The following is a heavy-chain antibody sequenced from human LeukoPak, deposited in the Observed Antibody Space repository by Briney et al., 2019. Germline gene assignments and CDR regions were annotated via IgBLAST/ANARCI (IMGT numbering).Heavy chain of an antibody. J-gene: IGHJ3*02. CDR1: GYSFTSYW. CDR2: IYPGDSDT. D-gene: IGHD3-22*01. V-gene: IGHV5-51*01. CDR3: ARHVTLKGGGGGNAFDI. Sequence: NRGESLKISCKGSGYSFTSYWIGWVRQMPGKGLEWMGIIYPGDSDTRYSPSFQGQVTISADKSSSTAYQQWSSLKASDTAMYYWARHVTLKGGGGGNAFDIWGQGTMVTVSS.